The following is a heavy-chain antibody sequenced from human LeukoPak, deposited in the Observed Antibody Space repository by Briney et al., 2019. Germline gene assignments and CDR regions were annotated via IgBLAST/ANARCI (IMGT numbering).Heavy chain of an antibody. D-gene: IGHD6-19*01. J-gene: IGHJ4*02. Sequence: PGGSLRLSCAASSGFTFSTYGMNWVRQAPGKGLEWVSFVGSDDNYKYYADSLKGRFTISRDNSKNTLYLQMNSLRAEDTAVYYCAKEREQWLVRGRLDYWGQGTLVTVSS. CDR1: GFTFSTYG. CDR3: AKEREQWLVRGRLDY. V-gene: IGHV3-21*01. CDR2: VGSDDNYK.